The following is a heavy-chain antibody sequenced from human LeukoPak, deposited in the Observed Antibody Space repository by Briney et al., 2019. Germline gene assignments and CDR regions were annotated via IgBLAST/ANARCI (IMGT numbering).Heavy chain of an antibody. V-gene: IGHV1-24*01. J-gene: IGHJ4*02. D-gene: IGHD1-26*01. CDR1: GYTLTVLS. CDR2: FDPEDGET. CDR3: ATSSGELLGREFDY. Sequence: ASVKVSCKVSGYTLTVLSMHWVRQAPGKGLEWMGGFDPEDGETIYAEKFQGRVTMTEDTSIETAYMELSSLRSEDTAAYYCATSSGELLGREFDYWGQGTLVTVSS.